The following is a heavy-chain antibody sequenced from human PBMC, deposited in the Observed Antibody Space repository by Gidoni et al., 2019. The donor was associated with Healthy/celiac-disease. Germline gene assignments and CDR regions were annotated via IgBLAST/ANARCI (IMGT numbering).Heavy chain of an antibody. Sequence: EVQLVESGGGLVQPGRSLRLACTASGFTFGDYARSWVRQAPGKGLEWVGFIRSKAYGGTTEYAASVKGRFTISRDDSKSIAYLQMNSLKTEDTAVYYCTRDKYARGAFDIWGQGTMVTVSS. CDR3: TRDKYARGAFDI. CDR1: GFTFGDYA. D-gene: IGHD2-2*01. J-gene: IGHJ3*02. V-gene: IGHV3-49*04. CDR2: IRSKAYGGTT.